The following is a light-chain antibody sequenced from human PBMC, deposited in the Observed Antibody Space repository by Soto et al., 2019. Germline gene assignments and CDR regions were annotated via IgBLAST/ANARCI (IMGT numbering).Light chain of an antibody. CDR3: QQYNSFWT. CDR1: QSISTW. V-gene: IGKV1-5*01. Sequence: DIQMTQSPSTLSASVGDRVTITCRASQSISTWLAWYQQKPGKAPKLLIYDAFYLERGVPSRFSGSGSGTEFTLTFSSLQPDDLATYNCQQYNSFWTFGQGIKVEI. CDR2: DAF. J-gene: IGKJ1*01.